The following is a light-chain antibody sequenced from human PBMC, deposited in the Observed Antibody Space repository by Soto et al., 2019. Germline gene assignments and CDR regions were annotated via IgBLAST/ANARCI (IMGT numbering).Light chain of an antibody. CDR2: LNSDGSH. CDR1: SGHSNYA. Sequence: QLVLTQSPSASASLGASVKLTCTLSSGHSNYAIAWHQQQSEKGPRYLMKLNSDGSHSKGDGIPDRFSGSSSGAERYLPIPARVCEGGVNYSGQTWGSGIVLFGGGPKLT. V-gene: IGLV4-69*01. J-gene: IGLJ2*01. CDR3: QTWGSGIVL.